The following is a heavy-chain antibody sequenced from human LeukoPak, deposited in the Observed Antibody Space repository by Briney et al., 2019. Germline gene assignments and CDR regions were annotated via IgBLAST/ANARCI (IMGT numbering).Heavy chain of an antibody. D-gene: IGHD6-19*01. V-gene: IGHV3-30*03. CDR1: GFTFNNYG. CDR2: ISYDGRNK. CDR3: ARTYSSGWYWFDP. Sequence: PGKSLRLSCAASGFTFNNYGMHWVRQAPGKGLEWVAVISYDGRNKHYPDSVKGRFTISRDNSKNTLYLQMNSLRAEDTAVYYCARTYSSGWYWFDPWGQGTLVTVSS. J-gene: IGHJ5*02.